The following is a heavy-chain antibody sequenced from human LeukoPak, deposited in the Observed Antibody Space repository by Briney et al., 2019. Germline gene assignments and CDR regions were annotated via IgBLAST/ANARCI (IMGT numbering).Heavy chain of an antibody. CDR3: ARVGHYESSGYYEY. CDR2: INPNSGGT. J-gene: IGHJ4*02. CDR1: GYTLTDYY. Sequence: ASVKVSCKASGYTLTDYYMHWVRQAPGQGLEWMGRINPNSGGTNYAQKFQGRVTMTRDTSISTVYMEPSRLRSDDTAVYYCARVGHYESSGYYEYWGQGTLVTVSS. D-gene: IGHD3-22*01. V-gene: IGHV1-2*06.